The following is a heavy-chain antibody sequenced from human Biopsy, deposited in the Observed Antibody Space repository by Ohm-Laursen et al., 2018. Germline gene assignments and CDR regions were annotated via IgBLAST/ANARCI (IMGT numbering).Heavy chain of an antibody. CDR2: IFYSANT. Sequence: SETLSLTCTVSGVSINGGRYYWNWIRHHPGKGLEWIGNIFYSANTYYNPFLKSRVTISVDTSKNQFSLKLSSVTAADTAVYYCARLGSGDYFPTFFDFWGQGALVTVSS. D-gene: IGHD5-12*01. CDR1: GVSINGGRYY. V-gene: IGHV4-31*03. CDR3: ARLGSGDYFPTFFDF. J-gene: IGHJ4*02.